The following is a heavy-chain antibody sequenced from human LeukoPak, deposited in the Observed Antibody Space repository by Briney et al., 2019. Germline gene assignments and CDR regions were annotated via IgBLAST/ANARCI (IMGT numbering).Heavy chain of an antibody. CDR3: TRVEETATTAAIIRKYSYYYYYMDV. J-gene: IGHJ6*03. V-gene: IGHV3-7*01. CDR2: IKQDGSEK. CDR1: GFTFSSYW. D-gene: IGHD4-11*01. Sequence: GSLRLSCAASGFTFSSYWMSWVRQAPGKGLDWVANIKQDGSEKYYVDSVKGRFTISRDNAKNSLYLQMSSLRAEDTAVYYCTRVEETATTAAIIRKYSYYYYYMDVWGKGNTVTVSS.